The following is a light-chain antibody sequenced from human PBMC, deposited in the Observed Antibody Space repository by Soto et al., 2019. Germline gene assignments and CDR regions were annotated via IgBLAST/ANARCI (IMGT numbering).Light chain of an antibody. CDR2: GAA. CDR1: QSVSNSY. V-gene: IGKV3-20*01. Sequence: EIVLTQSPGTLSLSPGERVTLSCRASQSVSNSYVAWYQQKPGQAPRLLIYGAASRATGIPDRFSGSGSGTDFSLTISRLEPEDFAVYFCQQYGSSPLTFGGGTKVEIK. J-gene: IGKJ4*01. CDR3: QQYGSSPLT.